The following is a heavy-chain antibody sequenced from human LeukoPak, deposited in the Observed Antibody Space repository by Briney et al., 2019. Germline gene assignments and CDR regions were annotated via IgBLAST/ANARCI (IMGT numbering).Heavy chain of an antibody. J-gene: IGHJ4*02. CDR3: AKDGYSGSYPSYYFDY. CDR2: ISGSGGST. Sequence: PGGSLRLSCAASGFTFSGYAMSWVRQAPGKGLEWVSAISGSGGSTYYADSVKGRFTISRDNSKNTLYLQMNSLRAEDTAVYYCAKDGYSGSYPSYYFDYWGQGTLVTVSS. V-gene: IGHV3-23*01. D-gene: IGHD1-26*01. CDR1: GFTFSGYA.